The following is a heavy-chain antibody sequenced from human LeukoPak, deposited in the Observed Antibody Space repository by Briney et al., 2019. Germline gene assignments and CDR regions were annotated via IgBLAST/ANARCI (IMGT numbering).Heavy chain of an antibody. CDR2: IIPIFGTA. V-gene: IGHV1-69*06. CDR3: ARDSGWGTVDPSTTDY. D-gene: IGHD1-26*01. J-gene: IGHJ4*02. CDR1: GGTFSSYA. Sequence: GASVKVSCKASGGTFSSYAISWVRQAPGQGLEWMGGIIPIFGTANYAQKFQGRVTITADKSTSTAYMELSSLRSEDTAVYYCARDSGWGTVDPSTTDYWGQGTLVTVSS.